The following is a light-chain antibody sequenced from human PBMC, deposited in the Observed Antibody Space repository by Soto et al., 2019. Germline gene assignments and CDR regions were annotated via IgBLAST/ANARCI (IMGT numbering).Light chain of an antibody. J-gene: IGKJ4*01. V-gene: IGKV3-20*01. CDR3: QQYGSSPLT. CDR1: QSFNSIY. Sequence: EIVLTQSTGTLSLSPGERATLSCRASQSFNSIYLAWYQQKPGQAPRLLIYGASSRATGIPDRFSGSGSGTDFTLTISRLEPEDFAVYYCQQYGSSPLTFGGGTKV. CDR2: GAS.